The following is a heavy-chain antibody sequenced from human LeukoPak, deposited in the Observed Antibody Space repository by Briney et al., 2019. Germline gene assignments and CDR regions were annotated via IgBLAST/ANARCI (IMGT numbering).Heavy chain of an antibody. CDR2: IYYSGSA. Sequence: SETLSLTCTVSGGSISSSSYYWGWIRQPPGKGLEWIGGIYYSGSAYHNPSLKSRVTISVDTSKKQFSLKLSSVTAADMAVYYCARENYYDSSGTFDYWGQGTLVTVSS. D-gene: IGHD3-22*01. CDR1: GGSISSSSYY. CDR3: ARENYYDSSGTFDY. V-gene: IGHV4-39*02. J-gene: IGHJ4*02.